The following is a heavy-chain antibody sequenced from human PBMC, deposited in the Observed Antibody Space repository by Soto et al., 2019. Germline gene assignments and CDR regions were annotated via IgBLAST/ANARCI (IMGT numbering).Heavy chain of an antibody. CDR3: ATGPRRLSD. V-gene: IGHV3-11*05. CDR2: ISGSSSDT. D-gene: IGHD3-3*01. Sequence: QVQLVESGGGLVKPGGSLRLSCAASGFTFSDYYMSWISQAPGKGLESLSYISGSSSDTNYADSVKGRFTISRDNAKNSLYLQMNSLRAEDTAVYYCATGPRRLSDWGQGTLVIVSS. CDR1: GFTFSDYY. J-gene: IGHJ4*02.